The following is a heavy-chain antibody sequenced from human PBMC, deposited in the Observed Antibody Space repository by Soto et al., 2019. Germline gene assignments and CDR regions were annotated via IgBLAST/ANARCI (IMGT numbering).Heavy chain of an antibody. CDR1: AFTLSSYW. V-gene: IGHV3-7*01. D-gene: IGHD3-22*01. CDR3: ARDYEFGFDS. CDR2: IKPDGSEK. J-gene: IGHJ3*02. Sequence: EVERVESGGGLAQPGGSLRLSCEASAFTLSSYWMSWVRQAPGKGLEWVANIKPDGSEKYYVDSVKGRFTISRDNTKNSLYLQMSTLRPEDTAIYYCARDYEFGFDSWGQGTLVTVSS.